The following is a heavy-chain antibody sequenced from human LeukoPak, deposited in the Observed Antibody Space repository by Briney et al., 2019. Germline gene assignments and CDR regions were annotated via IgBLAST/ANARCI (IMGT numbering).Heavy chain of an antibody. CDR2: IYHSGST. CDR1: GGSISSGGYY. D-gene: IGHD3-10*01. Sequence: SQTLSLTCTVSGGSISSGGYYWSWIRQPPGKGLEWIGYIYHSGSTYYNPSLKSRVTISVDRSKNQFSLKLSSVTAADTAVYYCARDLPAVTMVRGVAFDIWGQGTMVTVSS. CDR3: ARDLPAVTMVRGVAFDI. J-gene: IGHJ3*02. V-gene: IGHV4-30-2*01.